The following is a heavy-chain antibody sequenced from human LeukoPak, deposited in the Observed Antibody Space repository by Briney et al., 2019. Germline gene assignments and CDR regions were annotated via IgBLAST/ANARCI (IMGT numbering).Heavy chain of an antibody. J-gene: IGHJ5*02. CDR3: AREKYDFWSGQPLGFDP. D-gene: IGHD3-3*01. CDR2: IYSGGST. V-gene: IGHV3-66*02. Sequence: PGGSLRVSCAASGFTVSSNYMSWVRQAPGKGLKWVSVIYSGGSTYYADSVKGRFTISRDNSKNTLYLQMNSLRAEDTAVYYCAREKYDFWSGQPLGFDPWGQGTLVTVSS. CDR1: GFTVSSNY.